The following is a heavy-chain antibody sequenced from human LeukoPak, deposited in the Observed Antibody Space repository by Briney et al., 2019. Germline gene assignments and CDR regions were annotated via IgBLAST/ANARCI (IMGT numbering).Heavy chain of an antibody. V-gene: IGHV3-74*01. CDR1: GFTFSSYW. D-gene: IGHD3-3*01. Sequence: PGGSLRLSCAASGFTFSSYWMHWVRHIPGKGLVWVSRINSDGSRTNYADSVKGRFTISRDNAKNTLYVQMNSLRAEDTAVYYCARATGPAKGTVATVFGMVLDYWGQGTLVTVSS. CDR3: ARATGPAKGTVATVFGMVLDY. CDR2: INSDGSRT. J-gene: IGHJ4*02.